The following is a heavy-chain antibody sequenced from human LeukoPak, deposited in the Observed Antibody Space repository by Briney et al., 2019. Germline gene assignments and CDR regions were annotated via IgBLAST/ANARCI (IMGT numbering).Heavy chain of an antibody. J-gene: IGHJ4*02. CDR3: ARDTGFSMVRGILF. CDR2: INTNTGNP. CDR1: GGTFSSYA. D-gene: IGHD3-10*01. Sequence: ASVKVSCKASGGTFSSYAISWVRRAPGQGLEWMGWINTNTGNPTYAQGFTGRFVFSLDTSVSTAYLQISSLKAEDTAVYYCARDTGFSMVRGILFWGQGTLVTVSS. V-gene: IGHV7-4-1*02.